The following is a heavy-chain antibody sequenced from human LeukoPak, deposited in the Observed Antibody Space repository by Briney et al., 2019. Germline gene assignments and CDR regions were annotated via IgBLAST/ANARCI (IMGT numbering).Heavy chain of an antibody. CDR1: GFTFSTYS. D-gene: IGHD2/OR15-2a*01. Sequence: GGSLILSCAASGFTFSTYSMSWVRQAPGKGLEWVSAIRGGAENTYYADSVRGRFTISRDNYKDTLTLQMNSLRAEDTAIYYCAILSWDGRGTFSWGQGTLVTVSS. CDR2: IRGGAENT. V-gene: IGHV3-23*01. J-gene: IGHJ5*02. CDR3: AILSWDGRGTFS.